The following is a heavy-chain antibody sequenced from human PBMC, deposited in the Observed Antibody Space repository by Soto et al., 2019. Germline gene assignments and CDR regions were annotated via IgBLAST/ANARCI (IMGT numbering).Heavy chain of an antibody. J-gene: IGHJ6*02. CDR1: GFTFSSYA. CDR3: ARMYSSGRYDYGMDV. D-gene: IGHD6-19*01. CDR2: ISYDGSNK. V-gene: IGHV3-30-3*01. Sequence: GGSLRLSCAASGFTFSSYAMHWVRQAPGKGLEWVAVISYDGSNKYYADSVKGRFTISRDNSKNTLYLQMNSLRAEDTAVYYCARMYSSGRYDYGMDVWGQGTTVTVSS.